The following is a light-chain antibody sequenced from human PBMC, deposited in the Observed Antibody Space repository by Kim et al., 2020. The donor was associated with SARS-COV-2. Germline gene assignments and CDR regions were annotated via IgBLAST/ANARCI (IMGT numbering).Light chain of an antibody. V-gene: IGLV6-57*03. CDR2: EDN. Sequence: GETVPLPCPPSCGHIAINFVTWYQQRPGRAPITVIYEDNQRPSGVPDRFSGSIDSSSTSASLTISGLKTEDEADYYCQSYDGDTWVFGGGTQLTVL. J-gene: IGLJ3*02. CDR3: QSYDGDTWV. CDR1: CGHIAINF.